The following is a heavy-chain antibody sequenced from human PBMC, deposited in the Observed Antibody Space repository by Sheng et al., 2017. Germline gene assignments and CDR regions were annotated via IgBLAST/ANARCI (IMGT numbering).Heavy chain of an antibody. Sequence: QVTLKESGPALVKPTQTLTLTCTFSGFSLSTTGMRVSWIRQPPGKALEWLARIDWDDDKFYNTSLKTRLTISKDTSKNQVVLTMTNMDPVDTAIYYCARIGVVGVKGDAFDIWGQGTMVTVSS. J-gene: IGHJ3*02. V-gene: IGHV2-70*04. CDR1: GFSLSTTGMR. CDR3: ARIGVVGVKGDAFDI. D-gene: IGHD1-26*01. CDR2: IDWDDDK.